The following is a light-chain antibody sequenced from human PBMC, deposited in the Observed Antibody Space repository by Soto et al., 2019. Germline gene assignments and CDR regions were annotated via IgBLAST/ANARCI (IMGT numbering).Light chain of an antibody. CDR2: AAS. CDR1: QSFSNN. Sequence: DIQITQSPSSLSASLGDRVTISCRASQSFSNNLNWYQQKAGKAPKLLIYAASTLQSGVPSRFSGSGSGTIFTLTISSLQPDDSATYYCQQYDTYPWTFGQGTKVDIK. J-gene: IGKJ1*01. CDR3: QQYDTYPWT. V-gene: IGKV1-17*01.